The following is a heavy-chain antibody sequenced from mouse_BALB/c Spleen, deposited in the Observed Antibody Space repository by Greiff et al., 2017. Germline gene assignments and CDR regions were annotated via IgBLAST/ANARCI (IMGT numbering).Heavy chain of an antibody. D-gene: IGHD2-14*01. J-gene: IGHJ2*01. CDR1: GYTFTSYY. CDR3: ARRDRYDCFDY. Sequence: QVQLQQSGPELVKPGASVRISCKASGYTFTSYYIHWVKQRPGQGLEWIGWIYPGNVNTKYNEKFKGKATLTADKSSSTAYMQLSSLTSEDSAVYFCARRDRYDCFDYWGQGTTLTVSS. CDR2: IYPGNVNT. V-gene: IGHV1S56*01.